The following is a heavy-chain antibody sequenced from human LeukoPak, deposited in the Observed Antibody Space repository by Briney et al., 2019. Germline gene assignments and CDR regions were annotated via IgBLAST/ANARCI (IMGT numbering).Heavy chain of an antibody. CDR3: ALYIFPSDYYDSSGYYEGGDY. CDR1: GFAFSSYA. D-gene: IGHD3-22*01. CDR2: ISGSGGST. V-gene: IGHV3-23*01. Sequence: PGGSLRLSCAASGFAFSSYAMSWVRQAPGKGLEWVSAISGSGGSTYYADSVKGRFTISRDNSKNTLYLQMNSLRAEDTAVYYCALYIFPSDYYDSSGYYEGGDYWGQGTLVTVSS. J-gene: IGHJ4*02.